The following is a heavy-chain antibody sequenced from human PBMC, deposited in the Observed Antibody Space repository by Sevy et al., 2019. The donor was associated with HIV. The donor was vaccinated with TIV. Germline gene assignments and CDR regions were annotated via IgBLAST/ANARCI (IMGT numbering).Heavy chain of an antibody. CDR3: ARGISVVPTTGVCFDP. D-gene: IGHD5-12*01. CDR2: IGAYNGNR. V-gene: IGHV1-18*01. Sequence: ASVKVSCKASGYTFTNYGISWVRQAPGQGLEWMGWIGAYNGNRNSAQKFQDRVTMTTDTSTSTAYMELRSLRKDDTAVYFCARGISVVPTTGVCFDPWGQGTLVTVSS. CDR1: GYTFTNYG. J-gene: IGHJ5*02.